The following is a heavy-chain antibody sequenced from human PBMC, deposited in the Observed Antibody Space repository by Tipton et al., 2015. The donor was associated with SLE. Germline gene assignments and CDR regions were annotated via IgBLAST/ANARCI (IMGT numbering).Heavy chain of an antibody. CDR2: INPNSGGT. CDR1: GYTFTGYY. J-gene: IGHJ3*01. CDR3: AREGGSWSGSDDAFDL. D-gene: IGHD6-13*01. Sequence: QSGPEVKKPGASVKVSCKASGYTFTGYYMHWVRQAPGQGLEWMGWINPNSGGTNYAQNFQGRVTMTRDTSITTAYMDLSSLRSDDTAVYYCAREGGSWSGSDDAFDLWGQGTMVTVSS. V-gene: IGHV1-2*02.